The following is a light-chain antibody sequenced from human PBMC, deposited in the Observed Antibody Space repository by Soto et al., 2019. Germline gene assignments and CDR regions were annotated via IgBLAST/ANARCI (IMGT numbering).Light chain of an antibody. V-gene: IGKV1-5*01. CDR1: QSISSW. CDR2: DAS. Sequence: DIQMPQSPSTLSASVGDRVTITCRASQSISSWLAWYQQKPGKAPKLLIYDASSLESGVPSRFSGSGSGTEFTLTISSLQPDDFATYYCQQYLGTFGQGTKVEIK. CDR3: QQYLGT. J-gene: IGKJ1*01.